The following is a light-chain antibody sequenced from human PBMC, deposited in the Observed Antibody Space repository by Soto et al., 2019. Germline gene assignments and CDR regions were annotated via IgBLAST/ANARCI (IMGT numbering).Light chain of an antibody. CDR2: DIS. Sequence: EIVLTQSPATLSLSPGERATLSCRVSQSVTKYLAWYQQKPGQAPRLLIYDISNRATGIPARFSGSGSGTDFTLTISRLESEDFEVYYCQPRNNGPPIFTFGPGTKVDIK. CDR3: QPRNNGPPIFT. CDR1: QSVTKY. J-gene: IGKJ3*01. V-gene: IGKV3-11*01.